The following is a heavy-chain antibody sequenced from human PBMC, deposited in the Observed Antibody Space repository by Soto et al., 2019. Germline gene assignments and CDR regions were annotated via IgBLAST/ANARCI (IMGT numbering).Heavy chain of an antibody. V-gene: IGHV1-69*13. CDR2: IIPIFGTA. J-gene: IGHJ4*02. Sequence: AVKVSCKASVGTFSSYAISWVRQAPGQGLEWMGGIIPIFGTANYAQKFQGRVTITADESTSTAYMELSSLRSEDTAVYYCAREVDTAMVTHFDYWGQGTLVTVSS. CDR1: VGTFSSYA. D-gene: IGHD5-18*01. CDR3: AREVDTAMVTHFDY.